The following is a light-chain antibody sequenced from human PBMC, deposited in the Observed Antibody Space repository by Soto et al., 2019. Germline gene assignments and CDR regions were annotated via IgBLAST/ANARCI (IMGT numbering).Light chain of an antibody. V-gene: IGKV1-5*01. CDR2: DAS. Sequence: DIQMTQSPSTLSASVGDRVTITCRASQSISTWLAWYQQKPGKVPKLLIYDASSLESGVPSRFSGSGSGTDFTLTISSLQPEDFATYYCQQSYYTPLTFGGGTKVDIK. CDR1: QSISTW. J-gene: IGKJ4*01. CDR3: QQSYYTPLT.